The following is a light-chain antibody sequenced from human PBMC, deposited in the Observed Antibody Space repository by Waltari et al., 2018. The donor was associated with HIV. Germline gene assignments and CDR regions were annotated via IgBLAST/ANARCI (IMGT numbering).Light chain of an antibody. CDR2: EVN. J-gene: IGLJ3*02. CDR1: TSNLWRYNL. CDR3: CSFARSSTWV. V-gene: IGLV2-23*02. Sequence: QSALTQPASVSGSPGQSIPISCPGTTSNLWRYNLVSWYQQHPGKPPKRMVYEVNKRPSGISNRFSGSKSGNTAYLTISGLQAEDEADYYCCSFARSSTWVFGGGTKLSVL.